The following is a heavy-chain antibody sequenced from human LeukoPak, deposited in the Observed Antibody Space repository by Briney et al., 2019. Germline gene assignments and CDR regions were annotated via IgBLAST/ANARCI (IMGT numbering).Heavy chain of an antibody. CDR2: IYYSGST. V-gene: IGHV4-39*01. CDR1: GGSISSSSYY. CDR3: ARHGRLTYYYGSGSYYRVNNWFDP. Sequence: SETLSLTCTVSGGSISSSSYYWGWIRQPPGKGLEWIGSIYYSGSTYYNPSLKSRVTISVDTSKNQFSLKLSSVTAADTAVYYCARHGRLTYYYGSGSYYRVNNWFDPWGQGTLVTVSS. J-gene: IGHJ5*02. D-gene: IGHD3-10*01.